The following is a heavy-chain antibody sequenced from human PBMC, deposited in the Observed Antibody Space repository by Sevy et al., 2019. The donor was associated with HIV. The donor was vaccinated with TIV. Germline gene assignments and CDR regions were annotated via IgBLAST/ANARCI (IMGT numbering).Heavy chain of an antibody. V-gene: IGHV4-59*01. CDR2: IFYSGST. J-gene: IGHJ4*02. D-gene: IGHD3-22*01. CDR3: ARDHYDSSGFDY. CDR1: GGNINSYY. Sequence: SETLSLTCTVSGGNINSYYWSWIWQPPGKGLEWIGYIFYSGSTNYNPSLKSRVTISVDTSKNQFSLKLTSVTAADTAVYYCARDHYDSSGFDYWGQGTLVTVSS.